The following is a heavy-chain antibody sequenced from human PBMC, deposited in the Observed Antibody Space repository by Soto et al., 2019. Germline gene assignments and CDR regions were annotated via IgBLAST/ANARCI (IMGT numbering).Heavy chain of an antibody. D-gene: IGHD6-13*01. CDR3: ARRGQQLVQRYYYYYMDV. Sequence: RGSLRLSCAASGFTFSSYDMHWVRQATGKGLEWVSAIGSAGDTYYPGSVKGRFTISRENAKNSLYLQMNSLRAGDTAVYYCARRGQQLVQRYYYYYMDVWGKGTTVTVSS. V-gene: IGHV3-13*01. J-gene: IGHJ6*03. CDR2: IGSAGDT. CDR1: GFTFSSYD.